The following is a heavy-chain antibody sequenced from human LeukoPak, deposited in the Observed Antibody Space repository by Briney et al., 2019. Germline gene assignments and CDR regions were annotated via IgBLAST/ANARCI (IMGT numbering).Heavy chain of an antibody. V-gene: IGHV3-9*02. CDR1: GFTSDDYA. Sequence: GGSLRLSCAASGFTSDDYAMHWVRQGPGKGLEWVSGIGSNSGKIAYADSVKGRFTISRDNAKNFLYLQMNSLRVEDTALYYCARALYYYDTSGFGALDIWGQGTMVTVSS. J-gene: IGHJ3*02. D-gene: IGHD3-22*01. CDR3: ARALYYYDTSGFGALDI. CDR2: IGSNSGKI.